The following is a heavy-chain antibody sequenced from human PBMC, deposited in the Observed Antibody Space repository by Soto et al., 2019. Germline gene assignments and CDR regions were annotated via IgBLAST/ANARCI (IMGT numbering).Heavy chain of an antibody. CDR3: ARSRADGRYAFDY. J-gene: IGHJ4*02. V-gene: IGHV3-48*02. CDR1: GFTFSSYS. D-gene: IGHD3-9*01. CDR2: ISSSSSTI. Sequence: EVQLVESGGGLVQPGGSLRLSCAASGFTFSSYSMNWVRQAPGKGLEWGSYISSSSSTIYYTDSVKGRFTICRDNAHNALYLQMSSLRDDATAVYYCARSRADGRYAFDYWGQGTLVTVSS.